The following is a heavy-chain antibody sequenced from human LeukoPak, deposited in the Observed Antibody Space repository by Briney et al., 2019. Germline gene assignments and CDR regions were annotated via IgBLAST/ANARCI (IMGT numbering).Heavy chain of an antibody. Sequence: SETLSRTCTVSGGSISSYYWSWIRQPAGKGLEWIGRIYTSGSTNYNPSLKSRVTMSVDTSKNQFSLKLSSVTAADTAVYYCARDQGYCSGGSCYSNLHFDYWGQGTLVTVSS. CDR3: ARDQGYCSGGSCYSNLHFDY. CDR2: IYTSGST. D-gene: IGHD2-15*01. CDR1: GGSISSYY. J-gene: IGHJ4*02. V-gene: IGHV4-4*07.